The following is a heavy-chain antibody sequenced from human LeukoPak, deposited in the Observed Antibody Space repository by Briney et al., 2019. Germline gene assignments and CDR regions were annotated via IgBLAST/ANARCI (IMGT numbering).Heavy chain of an antibody. CDR2: INHSGST. D-gene: IGHD3-10*01. CDR3: ARHLLWFGESIYYYYYMDV. Sequence: SETLSLTCAVYGGSFSGYYWSWIRQPPGKGLEWIGEINHSGSTNYNPSLKSRVTISVDTSKNQFSLKLSSVTAADTAVYYCARHLLWFGESIYYYYYMDVWGKGTTVTISS. V-gene: IGHV4-34*01. J-gene: IGHJ6*03. CDR1: GGSFSGYY.